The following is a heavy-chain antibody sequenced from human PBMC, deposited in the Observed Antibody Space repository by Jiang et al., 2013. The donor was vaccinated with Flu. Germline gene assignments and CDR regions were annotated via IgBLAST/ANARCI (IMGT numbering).Heavy chain of an antibody. V-gene: IGHV1-69*01. Sequence: KASGGTFSSYAISWVRQAPGQGLEWMGGIIPIFGTANYAQKFQGRVTITADESTSTAYMELSSLRSEDTAVYYCARARSSSALTNYYYYGMDVWGQGTTVTVSS. CDR1: GGTFSSYA. D-gene: IGHD6-6*01. CDR2: IIPIFGTA. CDR3: ARARSSSALTNYYYYGMDV. J-gene: IGHJ6*02.